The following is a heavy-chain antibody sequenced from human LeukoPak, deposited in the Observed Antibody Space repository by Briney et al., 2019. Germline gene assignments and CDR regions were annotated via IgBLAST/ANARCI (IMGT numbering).Heavy chain of an antibody. CDR1: GGSFSGYY. Sequence: SETLSLTCAVYGGSFSGYYWSWIRQPPGKGLEWIGEINHSGSTNYNPSLKSRVTISVDTSKNQFSLKLSPVTAADTAVYYCARTQRPDYSNFSDYWGQGTLVTVSS. V-gene: IGHV4-34*01. D-gene: IGHD4-11*01. J-gene: IGHJ4*02. CDR2: INHSGST. CDR3: ARTQRPDYSNFSDY.